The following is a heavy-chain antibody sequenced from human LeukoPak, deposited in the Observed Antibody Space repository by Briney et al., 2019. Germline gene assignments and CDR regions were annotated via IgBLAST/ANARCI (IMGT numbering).Heavy chain of an antibody. CDR2: INPNTGDT. CDR3: ARAGSVWGSYRHDAFDI. J-gene: IGHJ3*02. CDR1: GYTFSGYY. V-gene: IGHV1-2*02. D-gene: IGHD3-16*02. Sequence: ASVKVSCKASGYTFSGYYMHWVRQAPGQGLEWMAWINPNTGDTNYPQKFQGRVTMTRDTSIRTVYMELTRVTSDDTAVYYCARAGSVWGSYRHDAFDIWGQGTVVTVSS.